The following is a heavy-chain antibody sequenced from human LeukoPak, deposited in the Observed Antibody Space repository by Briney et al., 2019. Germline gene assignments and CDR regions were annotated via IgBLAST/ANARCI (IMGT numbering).Heavy chain of an antibody. Sequence: PSETLSLTCTTSGVSISRFYWSWVRRPPGKGLEWIGNIYSGVPTYFNPSLKSRVIISVDTSKNQFSLNLTSVTAADTAMYYCVKTTGWPGFDYWGQGILVTVSS. CDR2: IYSGVPT. D-gene: IGHD1-1*01. V-gene: IGHV4-4*09. CDR3: VKTTGWPGFDY. J-gene: IGHJ4*02. CDR1: GVSISRFY.